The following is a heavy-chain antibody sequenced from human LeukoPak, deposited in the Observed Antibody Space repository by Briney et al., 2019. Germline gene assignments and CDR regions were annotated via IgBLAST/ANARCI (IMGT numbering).Heavy chain of an antibody. CDR2: IHYSGTT. J-gene: IGHJ4*02. CDR3: ARDSRGGGPDFDY. V-gene: IGHV4-59*01. Sequence: SETLSLTCTVSGDSINNYYWAWNRQPPGKGLEWIGYIHYSGTTYYNPSLKSRVTISVDSSRTQFSLKLSSMTAADTAVYYCARDSRGGGPDFDYWGQGTLVTVSS. CDR1: GDSINNYY. D-gene: IGHD3-16*01.